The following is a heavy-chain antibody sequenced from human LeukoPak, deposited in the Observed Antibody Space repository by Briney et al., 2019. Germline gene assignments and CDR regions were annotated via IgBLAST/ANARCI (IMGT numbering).Heavy chain of an antibody. D-gene: IGHD6-19*01. CDR1: GYTFTSYG. J-gene: IGHJ6*03. Sequence: GASVKVSCQASGYTFTSYGISWVRQAPGQGLEWMGWISAYNGNANYAQKLQGRVTMTTDTSTSTAYMELRSLRSDDTAVYYCARDVVAGNDYYMDVWGKGTTVTVSS. CDR2: ISAYNGNA. V-gene: IGHV1-18*01. CDR3: ARDVVAGNDYYMDV.